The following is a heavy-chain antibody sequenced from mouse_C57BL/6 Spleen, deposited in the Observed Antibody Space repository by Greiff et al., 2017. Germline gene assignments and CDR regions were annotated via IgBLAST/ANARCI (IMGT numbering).Heavy chain of an antibody. CDR1: GFTFSSYA. V-gene: IGHV5-4*01. D-gene: IGHD1-1*01. J-gene: IGHJ2*01. CDR3: ARDHYYCGSSYGGDYFDY. Sequence: EVQLVESGGGLVKPGGSLKLSCAASGFTFSSYAMSWVRQTPEKRLEWVATISDGGSYTYYPDNVKGRFTISRDNAKNNLYLQMSHLKSEDTAMYYCARDHYYCGSSYGGDYFDYWGQGTTLTVSS. CDR2: ISDGGSYT.